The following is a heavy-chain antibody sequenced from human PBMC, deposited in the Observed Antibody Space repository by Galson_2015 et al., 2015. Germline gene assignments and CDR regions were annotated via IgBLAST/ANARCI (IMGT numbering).Heavy chain of an antibody. D-gene: IGHD1-26*01. J-gene: IGHJ5*01. CDR3: ARDLSGSYSGLFDS. V-gene: IGHV3-23*01. Sequence: SLRLSCAASGFTFSSYAMGWVRQAPGKGLEWVSGISGSGGTTYYADSVKGRFTISRDNARNSLYLQMNSLRDEDTAVYFCARDLSGSYSGLFDSWGQGTLVTVSS. CDR2: ISGSGGTT. CDR1: GFTFSSYA.